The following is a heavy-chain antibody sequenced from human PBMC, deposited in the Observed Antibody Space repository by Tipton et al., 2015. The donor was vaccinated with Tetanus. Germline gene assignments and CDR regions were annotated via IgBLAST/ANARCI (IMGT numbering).Heavy chain of an antibody. V-gene: IGHV4-31*03. CDR3: ARTQPIGWYFDL. Sequence: LRLSCTVSGGSISSGAYYWSWIRQHPGKGLEWIGYIYYSRSTFYNPSLKSRVTISVDTSKNQFSLKLSSVTAADTAVYYCARTQPIGWYFDLWGRGPLLTVSS. J-gene: IGHJ2*01. CDR1: GGSISSGAYY. CDR2: IYYSRST. D-gene: IGHD1-1*01.